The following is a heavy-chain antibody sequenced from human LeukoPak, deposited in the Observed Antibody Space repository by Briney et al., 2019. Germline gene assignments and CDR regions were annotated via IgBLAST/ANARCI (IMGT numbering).Heavy chain of an antibody. CDR2: ISSSSSYI. Sequence: GGSLRLSCAASGFTFSSYSMNWVRQAPGKGLEWVSSISSSSSYIYYADSVKGRFTISRDNAKNSLYLQMNSLRAEDTAVYYCARAVVAVAATAYYYYGMDVWGQGTTVTVSS. V-gene: IGHV3-21*01. D-gene: IGHD2-15*01. CDR1: GFTFSSYS. CDR3: ARAVVAVAATAYYYYGMDV. J-gene: IGHJ6*02.